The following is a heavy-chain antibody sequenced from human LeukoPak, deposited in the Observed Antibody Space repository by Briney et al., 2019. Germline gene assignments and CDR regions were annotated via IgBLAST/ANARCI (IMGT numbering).Heavy chain of an antibody. Sequence: LETLSLTCSVSGGSISSYYWSWIRQPPGKGLEWIGYIYYSGSTNYNPSLKSRVTISLDTSKSQFSLKLTSVTAADTAVYYCARAPIPYDRSRTDYRFDPWGQGTLVTVAS. CDR2: IYYSGST. J-gene: IGHJ5*02. CDR1: GGSISSYY. CDR3: ARAPIPYDRSRTDYRFDP. D-gene: IGHD3-16*01. V-gene: IGHV4-59*01.